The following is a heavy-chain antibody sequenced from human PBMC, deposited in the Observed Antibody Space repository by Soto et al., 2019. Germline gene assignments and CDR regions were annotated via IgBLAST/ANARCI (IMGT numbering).Heavy chain of an antibody. CDR3: ARGPSGWFGYDY. V-gene: IGHV3-74*01. D-gene: IGHD6-19*01. J-gene: IGHJ4*02. CDR1: GFTFSSSW. CDR2: INSGASNT. Sequence: PGGFLRLSCAASGFTFSSSWMHWVRQAPGKGLVWVSRINSGASNTNYADSVKGRFTISRDNAKNTLYLQMDSLTAEDTAVYYCARGPSGWFGYDYWGQGTLVTVSS.